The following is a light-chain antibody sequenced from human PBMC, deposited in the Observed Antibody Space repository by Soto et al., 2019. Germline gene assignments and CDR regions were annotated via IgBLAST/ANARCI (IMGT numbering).Light chain of an antibody. V-gene: IGLV4-69*01. J-gene: IGLJ2*01. CDR3: QTWGTAIVV. Sequence: QSVLTQPPSASASLGASVKLTCTLSSGHSNYAIAWHQQQPEKGPRYLMKLNSDGSHAKRDGIPDRFSGSSSGAERYLTISSLQSEDEADYYCQTWGTAIVVFGGGTKLTVL. CDR2: LNSDGSH. CDR1: SGHSNYA.